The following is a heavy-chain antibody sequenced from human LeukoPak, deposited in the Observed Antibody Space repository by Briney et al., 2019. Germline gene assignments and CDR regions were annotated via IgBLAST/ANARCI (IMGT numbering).Heavy chain of an antibody. CDR2: ISGSGGST. CDR1: GFTFSSYA. Sequence: HAGGSLRLSCAASGFTFSSYAMSWVRQAPGKGLEWVSAISGSGGSTYYADSVKGRFTISRDNSKNTLYLQMNSLRAEDTAVYYCAKVLWYQLLLGPGDYWGQGTLVTVSS. J-gene: IGHJ4*02. V-gene: IGHV3-23*01. D-gene: IGHD2-2*01. CDR3: AKVLWYQLLLGPGDY.